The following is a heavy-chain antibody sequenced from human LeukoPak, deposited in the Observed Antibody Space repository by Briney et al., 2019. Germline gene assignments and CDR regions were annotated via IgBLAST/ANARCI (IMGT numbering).Heavy chain of an antibody. V-gene: IGHV3-23*01. D-gene: IGHD5-18*01. CDR2: ISGSGGST. J-gene: IGHJ4*02. CDR3: AKDMGVDTAMVTSLYFDY. Sequence: GGSLRLSCAASGFTFSSYAISWVRQAPGKGLEWVSAISGSGGSTYYADSVKGRFTISRDNSKNTLYLQMNSLRAEDTAVYYCAKDMGVDTAMVTSLYFDYWGQGTLVTVSS. CDR1: GFTFSSYA.